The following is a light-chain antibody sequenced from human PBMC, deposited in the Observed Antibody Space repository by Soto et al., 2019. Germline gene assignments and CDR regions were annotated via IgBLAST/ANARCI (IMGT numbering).Light chain of an antibody. CDR2: EAS. V-gene: IGKV1-5*03. J-gene: IGKJ4*01. Sequence: DIQMTQSPSTLSAFVGDSVAITCRASQNIRSRLAWYQQKPGKAPRLLIYEASILESGVPSRFSGRGSGTEFTLTITSLQPDDFATYYCQQCHAYSLTFGGGTKVDIK. CDR3: QQCHAYSLT. CDR1: QNIRSR.